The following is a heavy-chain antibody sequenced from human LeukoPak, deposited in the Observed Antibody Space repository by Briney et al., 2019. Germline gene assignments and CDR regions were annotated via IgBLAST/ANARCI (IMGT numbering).Heavy chain of an antibody. V-gene: IGHV4-30-2*01. CDR2: IYHSGST. CDR3: AVEMATTRDYFDY. D-gene: IGHD5-24*01. J-gene: IGHJ4*02. CDR1: GGSISSGGYY. Sequence: SETLSLTCTVSGGSISSGGYYWSWLRQPPGKGLEWIGYIYHSGSTYYNPSLKSRVTISVDRSKNQFSLKLSSVTAADTAVYYCAVEMATTRDYFDYWGQGTLVTVSS.